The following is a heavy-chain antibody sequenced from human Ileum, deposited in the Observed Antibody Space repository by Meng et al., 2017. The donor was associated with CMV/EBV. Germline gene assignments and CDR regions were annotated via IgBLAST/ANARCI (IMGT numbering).Heavy chain of an antibody. CDR3: ARDSYHYGSSTCNWFDP. CDR1: GDSISTYW. J-gene: IGHJ5*02. Sequence: SDTLSLTCTASGDSISTYWWSWIRQSPGKGLEWIGYIHHSGTTNHNPSLRSRVIMSVDTSNNQFSLKLTSVTAADTAVYYCARDSYHYGSSTCNWFDPWGQGNLVTVSS. CDR2: IHHSGTT. V-gene: IGHV4-59*01. D-gene: IGHD3-10*01.